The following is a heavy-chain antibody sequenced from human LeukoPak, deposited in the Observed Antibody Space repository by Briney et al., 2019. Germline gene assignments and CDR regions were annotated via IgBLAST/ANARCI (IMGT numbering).Heavy chain of an antibody. V-gene: IGHV1-46*01. Sequence: ASVKVPCKASGYTFTSYYMHWVRQAPGQGLEWMGIINPSGGSTSYAQKFQGRVTMTRDTSTSTVYMELSSLRSEDTAVYYCARVQSEYCGGDCYFGYWGQGTLVTVSS. D-gene: IGHD2-21*02. J-gene: IGHJ4*02. CDR2: INPSGGST. CDR3: ARVQSEYCGGDCYFGY. CDR1: GYTFTSYY.